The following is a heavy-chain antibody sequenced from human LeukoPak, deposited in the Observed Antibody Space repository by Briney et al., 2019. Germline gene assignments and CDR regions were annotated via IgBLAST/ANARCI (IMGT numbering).Heavy chain of an antibody. J-gene: IGHJ4*02. CDR1: GYIFTVYY. CDR3: VRYPGGDYPTDY. D-gene: IGHD2-21*02. V-gene: IGHV1-2*02. CDR2: INPNSGDT. Sequence: ASVTVSFTASGYIFTVYYMYWVRQSPGQGLEWMGWINPNSGDTNYAQKFHGRVTMTRDTSITTVYMELSRLRSDDTAVYYCVRYPGGDYPTDYWGQGTLVTVSS.